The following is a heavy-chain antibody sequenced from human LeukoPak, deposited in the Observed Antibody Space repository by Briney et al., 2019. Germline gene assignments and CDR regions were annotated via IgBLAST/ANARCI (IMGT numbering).Heavy chain of an antibody. D-gene: IGHD6-6*01. Sequence: PGGSLRLSCAASGFSFTNYWMKWVRQAPGKGLEWVANINEDESQKYHVDSVKGRFTISRDSAKTSLFLQMNSLRDEDMAVYYCARAYSSSSGRDAFDSWGLGTLVTVSS. CDR2: INEDESQK. J-gene: IGHJ3*02. CDR1: GFSFTNYW. CDR3: ARAYSSSSGRDAFDS. V-gene: IGHV3-7*01.